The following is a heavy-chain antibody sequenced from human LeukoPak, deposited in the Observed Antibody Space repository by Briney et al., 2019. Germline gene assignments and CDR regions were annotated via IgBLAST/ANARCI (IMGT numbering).Heavy chain of an antibody. D-gene: IGHD3-22*01. CDR3: AKDGKYYYDSSGYPHYFDY. Sequence: GGSLRFSCAASGFTFSSYARSWVRQAPGKGLEWVSAISGSGGSTYYADSVKGRFTVSRDNSKNTLYLQMNSLRAEDTAVYYCAKDGKYYYDSSGYPHYFDYWGQGTLVTVSS. CDR1: GFTFSSYA. V-gene: IGHV3-23*01. J-gene: IGHJ4*02. CDR2: ISGSGGST.